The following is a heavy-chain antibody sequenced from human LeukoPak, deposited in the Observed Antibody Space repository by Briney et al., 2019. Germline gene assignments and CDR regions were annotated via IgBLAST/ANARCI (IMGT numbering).Heavy chain of an antibody. CDR1: GYTFTDYY. V-gene: IGHV1-69-2*01. CDR3: ATGFDTAMVQSVDY. D-gene: IGHD5-18*01. Sequence: ASVKISCKVSGYTFTDYYMHWVPQAPGKGLEWMGLVDPEDGETIYAEKFQGRVTITADTATDTAYMELSSLRSEDTAVYYSATGFDTAMVQSVDYWGQGALVTVSS. J-gene: IGHJ4*02. CDR2: VDPEDGET.